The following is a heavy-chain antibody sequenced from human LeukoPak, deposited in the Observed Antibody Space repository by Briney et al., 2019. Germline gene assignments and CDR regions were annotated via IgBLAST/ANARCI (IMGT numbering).Heavy chain of an antibody. J-gene: IGHJ5*02. CDR3: ARGPYDILTGSNWFDP. V-gene: IGHV4-31*03. CDR1: GGSISSGGYY. Sequence: SQTLSLTCTVSGGSISSGGYYWSWIRQHPGKGLEWIGYIYYSGSTYYNPSLKSRVTISVDTSKNQFSLKLSSVTAADTAVYYCARGPYDILTGSNWFDPWGQGTLVTVFS. D-gene: IGHD3-9*01. CDR2: IYYSGST.